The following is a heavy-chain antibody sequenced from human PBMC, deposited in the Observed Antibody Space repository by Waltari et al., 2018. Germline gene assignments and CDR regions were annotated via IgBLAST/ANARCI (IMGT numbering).Heavy chain of an antibody. CDR1: GGSISSRSYY. V-gene: IGHV4-39*01. CDR2: IYYSGST. D-gene: IGHD6-6*01. Sequence: QLQLQESGPGLVKPSETLSLTCTVSGGSISSRSYYWGWIRQPPGKGLEWIGSIYYSGSTYYNPSLKSRVTISVDTSKNQFSLRLSSVTAADTAVYYCARRGSSSLDAFDIWGQGTMVTVSS. CDR3: ARRGSSSLDAFDI. J-gene: IGHJ3*02.